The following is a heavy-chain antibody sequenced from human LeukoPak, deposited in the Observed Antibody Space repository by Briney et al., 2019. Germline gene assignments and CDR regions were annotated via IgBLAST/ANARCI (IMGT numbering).Heavy chain of an antibody. Sequence: NPRESLKISCKGSGYSFTSYWIGWVRLMPGKGLEWMGIIYPGDSDTRYSPSFQGQVTISADKSISTAYLQWSSLKASDTAMYYCARLLLWFGGVNWFDPWGQGTLVTVSS. V-gene: IGHV5-51*01. CDR3: ARLLLWFGGVNWFDP. CDR2: IYPGDSDT. CDR1: GYSFTSYW. J-gene: IGHJ5*02. D-gene: IGHD3-10*01.